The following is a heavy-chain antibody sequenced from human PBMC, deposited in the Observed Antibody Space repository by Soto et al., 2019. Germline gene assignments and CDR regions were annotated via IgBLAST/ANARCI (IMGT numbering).Heavy chain of an antibody. CDR1: GFTFSSYA. V-gene: IGHV3-23*01. CDR2: ISGSGGST. J-gene: IGHJ6*02. Sequence: EVQLLESGGGLVQPGGSLRISCAASGFTFSSYAMSWVRQAPGKGLEWVSAISGSGGSTYYADSVKGRFTISRDNSKNTLYLQMNSLRAEDTAVYYCAKGSSSWYYYYGMDVWGQGTTVTVSS. CDR3: AKGSSSWYYYYGMDV. D-gene: IGHD6-13*01.